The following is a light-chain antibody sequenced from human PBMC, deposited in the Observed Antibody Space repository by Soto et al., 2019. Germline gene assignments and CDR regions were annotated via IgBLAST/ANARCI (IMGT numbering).Light chain of an antibody. CDR2: EVN. CDR1: RSDIGSYSR. CDR3: SSHTLSRALQV. J-gene: IGLJ1*01. V-gene: IGLV2-18*02. Sequence: QSALTQPASVSGSPGQSIPISCTGSRSDIGSYSRVSWYQQPPGTAPKLIIYEVNNRPSGVPDRFSGSKSGNTASLTISGLQAEDEADYYCSSHTLSRALQVFGTGTKVTVL.